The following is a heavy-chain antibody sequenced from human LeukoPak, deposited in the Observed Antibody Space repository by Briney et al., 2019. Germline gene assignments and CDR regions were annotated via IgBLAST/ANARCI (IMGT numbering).Heavy chain of an antibody. J-gene: IGHJ4*02. CDR2: INHSGST. CDR1: GGSFSGYY. CDR3: ASSGFWSGYKPLDY. D-gene: IGHD3-3*01. Sequence: SETLSLTCAVYGGSFSGYYWSWIRQPPGKGLEWIGEINHSGSTNYNPFPKSRVTISVDTSKNQFALKLSSVTAADTAVYYCASSGFWSGYKPLDYWGQGTLVTVSS. V-gene: IGHV4-34*01.